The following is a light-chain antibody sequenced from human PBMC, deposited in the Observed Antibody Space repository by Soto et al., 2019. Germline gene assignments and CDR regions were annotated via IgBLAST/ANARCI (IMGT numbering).Light chain of an antibody. CDR1: SSDVGGYDY. CDR2: GVN. Sequence: QSALTQPPSASGSPGQSVTISCTGTSSDVGGYDYVSWYQQRPGKAPHFIIYGVNKRPSGVPDRVSGSKSGNTASLTVSGLQAEDEAEYYCSSYAGNNKYVFGTGTKVTVL. J-gene: IGLJ1*01. CDR3: SSYAGNNKYV. V-gene: IGLV2-8*01.